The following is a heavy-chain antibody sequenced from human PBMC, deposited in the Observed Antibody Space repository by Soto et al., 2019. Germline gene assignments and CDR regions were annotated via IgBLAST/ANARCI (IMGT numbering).Heavy chain of an antibody. CDR2: ISGSGGST. D-gene: IGHD5-12*01. CDR3: AKETRVYGYNG. V-gene: IGHV3-23*01. Sequence: EVQLLESGGGLVQPGGSLRLSCAASGFTFSSYAMSWVRQAPGKGLAWVSAISGSGGSTYYADSVNGRFPISRDNSKHTLYLQMNSLRAEDTAVYYGAKETRVYGYNGWGQGTLVTVSS. J-gene: IGHJ4*02. CDR1: GFTFSSYA.